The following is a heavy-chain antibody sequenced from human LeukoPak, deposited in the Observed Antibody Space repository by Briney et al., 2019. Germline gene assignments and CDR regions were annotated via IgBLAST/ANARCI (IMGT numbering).Heavy chain of an antibody. V-gene: IGHV1-18*04. D-gene: IGHD5-12*01. CDR1: GYTFTSYG. CDR2: ISAYNGNT. Sequence: ASVKVSCKASGYTFTSYGISWVRQAPGQGLEWMGWISAYNGNTNYAQKLQGRVTMTTDTSTSTAYVELRSLRSDDTAVYYCARDLYSGYELLWDYWGQGTLVTVSS. J-gene: IGHJ4*02. CDR3: ARDLYSGYELLWDY.